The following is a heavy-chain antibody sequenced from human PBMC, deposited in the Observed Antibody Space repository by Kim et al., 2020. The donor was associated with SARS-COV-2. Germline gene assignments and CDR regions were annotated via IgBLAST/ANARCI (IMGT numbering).Heavy chain of an antibody. J-gene: IGHJ4*02. V-gene: IGHV3-30*02. CDR3: AKETSCDY. CDR2: GSNK. D-gene: IGHD2-2*01. Sequence: GSNKSYADSVKGRFTISRDNSKNTLYLQMNSLRAEDTAVYYCAKETSCDYWGQGTLVTVSS.